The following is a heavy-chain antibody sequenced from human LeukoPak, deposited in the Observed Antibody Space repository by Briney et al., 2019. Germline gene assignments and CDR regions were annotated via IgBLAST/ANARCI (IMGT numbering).Heavy chain of an antibody. CDR3: AKDRSGWDKTFDY. CDR2: ISWNSGSI. Sequence: GGSLRLSCAASGFTFDDYAMHWVRQAPGKGLEWVSGISWNSGSIGYADSEKGRFTISRDNAKNSLYLQMNSLRAEDTALYYCAKDRSGWDKTFDYWGQGTLVTVSS. V-gene: IGHV3-9*01. D-gene: IGHD6-19*01. CDR1: GFTFDDYA. J-gene: IGHJ4*02.